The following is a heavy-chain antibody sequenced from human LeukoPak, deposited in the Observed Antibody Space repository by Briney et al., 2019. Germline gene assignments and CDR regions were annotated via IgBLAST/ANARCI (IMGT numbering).Heavy chain of an antibody. J-gene: IGHJ4*02. CDR3: ARGGYYIPHHLDY. Sequence: GGSLRLSCAASGFTFSSYSMNWVRQAPGKGLEWVGRIKSKTDGGTTDYAAPVKGRFTISRDDSKNTLYLQMNSLRAEDTAVYYCARGGYYIPHHLDYWGQGTLVTVSS. D-gene: IGHD3-3*01. V-gene: IGHV3-15*01. CDR2: IKSKTDGGTT. CDR1: GFTFSSYS.